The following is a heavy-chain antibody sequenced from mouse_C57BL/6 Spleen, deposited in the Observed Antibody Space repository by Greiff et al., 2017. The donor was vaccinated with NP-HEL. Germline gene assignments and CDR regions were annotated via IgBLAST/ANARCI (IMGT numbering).Heavy chain of an antibody. CDR3: ARDRGTTVVGGAMDY. Sequence: EVKLMESGGGLVKPGGSLKLSCAASGFTFSSYAMSWVRQTPEKRLEWVATISDGGSYTYYPDNVKGRFTLSRDNAKNNLYLQMSHLKSEDTAMYYCARDRGTTVVGGAMDYWGQGTSVTVSS. J-gene: IGHJ4*01. CDR2: ISDGGSYT. CDR1: GFTFSSYA. V-gene: IGHV5-4*01. D-gene: IGHD1-1*01.